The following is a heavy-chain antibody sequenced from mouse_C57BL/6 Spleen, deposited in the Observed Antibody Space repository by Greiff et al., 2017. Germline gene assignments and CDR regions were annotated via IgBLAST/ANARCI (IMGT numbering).Heavy chain of an antibody. Sequence: EVQRVESEGGLVQPGSSMKLSCTASGFTFSDYYMAWVRQVPEKGLEWVANINYDGSSTYYLDSLKSRFIISRDNAKNILYLQMSSLKSEDTATYYCAREGGSSYLYYFDYWGQGTTLTVSS. V-gene: IGHV5-16*01. J-gene: IGHJ2*01. CDR1: GFTFSDYY. CDR2: INYDGSST. D-gene: IGHD1-1*01. CDR3: AREGGSSYLYYFDY.